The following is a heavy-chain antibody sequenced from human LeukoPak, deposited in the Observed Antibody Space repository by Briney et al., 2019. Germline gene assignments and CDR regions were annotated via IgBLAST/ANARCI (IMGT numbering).Heavy chain of an antibody. CDR3: AKDSSGWPDAFDI. CDR1: GFTFDDYA. J-gene: IGHJ3*02. V-gene: IGHV3-9*01. D-gene: IGHD6-19*01. Sequence: GGSLRLSCVASGFTFDDYAMHWVRQAPGKGLEWVSGISWNSGSIGYADSVKGRFTISRDNAKNSLYLQMNSLRAEDTALYYCAKDSSGWPDAFDIWGQGTMVTVSS. CDR2: ISWNSGSI.